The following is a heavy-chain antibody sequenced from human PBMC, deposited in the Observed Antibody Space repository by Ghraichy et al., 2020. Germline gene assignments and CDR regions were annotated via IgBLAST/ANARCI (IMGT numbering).Heavy chain of an antibody. V-gene: IGHV3-49*03. CDR2: IRSKGYGGTT. D-gene: IGHD3-10*01. CDR3: TRQLYYYYYYGMDV. CDR1: GFTFGDYA. J-gene: IGHJ6*02. Sequence: SLNISCTASGFTFGDYAMNWFRQAPGKGLEWVGFIRSKGYGGTTEYAASVKGRFTISRDDSKSIAYLQMNSLKTEDTAVYYCTRQLYYYYYYGMDVWGQGTTVTVSS.